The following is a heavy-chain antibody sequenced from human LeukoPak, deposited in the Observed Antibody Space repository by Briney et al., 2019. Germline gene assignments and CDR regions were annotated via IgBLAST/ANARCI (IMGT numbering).Heavy chain of an antibody. V-gene: IGHV3-64D*09. CDR3: VNDLSGIFSFDQ. J-gene: IGHJ4*02. Sequence: GGSLRLSCAASGFTFSNFEMHWVRQAPGKGLEYVAIINDNRYNTDYAGSVKGRFTVARDNSKNTLYLQMSSLRHEDTAGYYCVNDLSGIFSFDQWGQGTLVTVSS. CDR2: INDNRYNT. CDR1: GFTFSNFE. D-gene: IGHD1-26*01.